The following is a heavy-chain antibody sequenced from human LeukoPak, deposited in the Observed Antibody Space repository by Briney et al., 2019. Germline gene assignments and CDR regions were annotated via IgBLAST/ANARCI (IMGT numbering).Heavy chain of an antibody. V-gene: IGHV4-4*07. Sequence: SETLSLTCTVSGGSISSYYWSWIRQPAGKGLEWIGRIYTSGSTNYNPSLKSRVTMSVDTSKNQFSLKLSSVAAADTAVYYCARDGQYSSGWYPYYFDYWGQGTLVTVSS. CDR2: IYTSGST. CDR1: GGSISSYY. CDR3: ARDGQYSSGWYPYYFDY. J-gene: IGHJ4*02. D-gene: IGHD6-19*01.